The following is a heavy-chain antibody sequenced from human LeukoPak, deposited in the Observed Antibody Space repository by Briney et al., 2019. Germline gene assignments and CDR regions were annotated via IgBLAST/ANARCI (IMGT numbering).Heavy chain of an antibody. CDR2: INPNSGGT. J-gene: IGHJ3*02. V-gene: IGHV1-2*02. D-gene: IGHD1-26*01. CDR3: ARGERWELTAFDI. CDR1: GYTFTSYG. Sequence: ASVKVSCKASGYTFTSYGISWVRQAPGQGLEWMGWINPNSGGTNYAQKFQGRVTMTRDTSISTAYMELSRLRSDDTAVYYCARGERWELTAFDIWGQGTMVTVSS.